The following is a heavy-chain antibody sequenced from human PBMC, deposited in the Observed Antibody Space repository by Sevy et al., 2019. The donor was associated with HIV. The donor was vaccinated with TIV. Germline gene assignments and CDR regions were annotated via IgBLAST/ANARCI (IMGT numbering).Heavy chain of an antibody. J-gene: IGHJ6*03. CDR1: GFTVSNNF. Sequence: GGSLRLSCAVSGFTVSNNFLNWVRQSPGKGLEWVSTVYSDLRTFYADSVKGRFTVSRDDPKNALYLQMNSLRAEDTAVYYCARVIDGYHRGFNYSDYYMDVWGKGTTVTVSS. D-gene: IGHD5-12*01. V-gene: IGHV3-53*01. CDR2: VYSDLRT. CDR3: ARVIDGYHRGFNYSDYYMDV.